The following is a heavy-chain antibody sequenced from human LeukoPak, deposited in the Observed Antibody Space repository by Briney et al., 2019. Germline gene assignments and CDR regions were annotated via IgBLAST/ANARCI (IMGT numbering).Heavy chain of an antibody. CDR3: ARALYCSSTSCYPYYYYYYMDV. V-gene: IGHV4-61*02. D-gene: IGHD2-2*01. J-gene: IGHJ6*03. Sequence: PSETLSLTCTVSGGSITSDTNYWSWIRQPAGKGLEWIGRIYSSGSTNYNPSLKSRVTISVDTSKNQFSLNLSSVTAADTAVYYCARALYCSSTSCYPYYYYYYMDVWGKGTTVTVSS. CDR2: IYSSGST. CDR1: GGSITSDTNY.